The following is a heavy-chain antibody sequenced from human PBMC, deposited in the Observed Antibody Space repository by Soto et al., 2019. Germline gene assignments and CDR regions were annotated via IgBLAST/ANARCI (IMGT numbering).Heavy chain of an antibody. CDR1: GYTFTSYG. J-gene: IGHJ4*02. V-gene: IGHV1-18*01. CDR3: ARIGDYDYIWGSYRPDKFFDY. Sequence: GASVKVSCKASGYTFTSYGISWVRQAPGQGLEWMGWISAYNGNTNYAQKLKGRVTMTTDTSTSTAYMELRSLRSDDTAVYYCARIGDYDYIWGSYRPDKFFDYWGQGTLVTVSS. D-gene: IGHD3-16*02. CDR2: ISAYNGNT.